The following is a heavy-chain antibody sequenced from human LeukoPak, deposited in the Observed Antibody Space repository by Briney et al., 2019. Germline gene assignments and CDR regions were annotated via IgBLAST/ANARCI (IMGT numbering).Heavy chain of an antibody. J-gene: IGHJ4*02. V-gene: IGHV1-8*01. CDR3: ARRGFITGTTLFFGY. CDR2: MNPSSGNT. CDR1: GYTFTSYD. Sequence: ASVKVSCKASGYTFTSYDINWVRQATGQGLEWMGWMNPSSGNTGYAQKFQGRVTMTRNTSISTAYMELSSLRSEDTAVYYCARRGFITGTTLFFGYWGQGTLVTVSS. D-gene: IGHD1-7*01.